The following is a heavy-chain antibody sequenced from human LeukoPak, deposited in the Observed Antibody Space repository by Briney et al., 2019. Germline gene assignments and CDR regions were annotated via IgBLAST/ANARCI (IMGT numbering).Heavy chain of an antibody. D-gene: IGHD4-17*01. V-gene: IGHV4-34*01. Sequence: SETLSLTCAVYGGSFSGYYWSWIRQPPGKGLEWIGEINHSGSTNYNPSPKSRVTISVDKSKNQFSLKLSSVTAADTAVYYCAREKATVTSRGGFDYWGQGTLVTVSS. CDR2: INHSGST. J-gene: IGHJ4*02. CDR1: GGSFSGYY. CDR3: AREKATVTSRGGFDY.